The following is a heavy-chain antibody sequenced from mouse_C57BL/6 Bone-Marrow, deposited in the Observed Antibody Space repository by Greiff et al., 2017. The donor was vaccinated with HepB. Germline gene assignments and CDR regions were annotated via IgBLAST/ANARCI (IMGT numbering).Heavy chain of an antibody. CDR1: GFTFSDYY. CDR2: ISNGGGST. V-gene: IGHV5-12*01. D-gene: IGHD1-1*01. Sequence: EVKLVESGGGLVQPGGSLKLSCAASGFTFSDYYMYWVRQTPEKRLEWVAYISNGGGSTYYPDTVKGRFTISRDNAKNTLYLQMSRLKSEDTAMYYCARQGITTVVGDYYAMDYWGQGTSVTGSS. J-gene: IGHJ4*01. CDR3: ARQGITTVVGDYYAMDY.